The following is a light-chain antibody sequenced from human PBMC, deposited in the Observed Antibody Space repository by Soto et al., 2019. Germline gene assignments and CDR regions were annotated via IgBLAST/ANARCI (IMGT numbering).Light chain of an antibody. V-gene: IGKV3-20*01. J-gene: IGKJ2*01. CDR3: QQYDT. CDR2: SAS. CDR1: QSVSSD. Sequence: EIVMTQSPATLSVSPGERATLHCRASQSVSSDLAWYQQKPGQAPRLLIYSASSRATGIPDRFSGSGSGTDFTLTISRLEPEDFAVYYCQQYDTFGQGTKVDIK.